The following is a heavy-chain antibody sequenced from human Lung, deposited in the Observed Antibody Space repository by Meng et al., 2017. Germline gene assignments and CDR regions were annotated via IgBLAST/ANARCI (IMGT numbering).Heavy chain of an antibody. CDR1: WGFFIDYY. J-gene: IGHJ4*02. V-gene: IGHV4-34*01. CDR3: ARGPTTMAHDFDY. Sequence: QVKIQQWGAGLLKPSVPLSLTCVVSWGFFIDYYWSWIRQPPGKGLEWIGEINHSGSTNYNPSLESRATISVDTSQNNLSLKLSSVTAADSAVYYCARGPTTMAHDFDYWGQGTLVTVSS. D-gene: IGHD4-11*01. CDR2: INHSGST.